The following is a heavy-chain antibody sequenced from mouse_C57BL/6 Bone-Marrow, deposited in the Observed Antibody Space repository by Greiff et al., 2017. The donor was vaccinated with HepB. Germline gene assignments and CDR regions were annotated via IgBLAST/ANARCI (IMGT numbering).Heavy chain of an antibody. CDR1: GFSLTSYG. Sequence: QVQLKESGPGLVQPSPSLSITCTVSGFSLTSYGVHWVRQPPGKGLEWLGVIWSGGSTDYNAAFISRLSISKDNSKSQVFFKMNSLQADDTAIYYCAKSTVVAKRDAMDYWGQGTSVTVSS. V-gene: IGHV2-4*01. D-gene: IGHD1-1*01. CDR3: AKSTVVAKRDAMDY. CDR2: IWSGGST. J-gene: IGHJ4*01.